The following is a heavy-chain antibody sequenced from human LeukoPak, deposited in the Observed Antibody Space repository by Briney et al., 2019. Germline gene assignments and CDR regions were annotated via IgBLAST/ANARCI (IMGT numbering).Heavy chain of an antibody. Sequence: GGSLRLSCAASGFSFSNFAMSWVRQAPGKGLRWVSTISGSGASTFYLDSVRGRFTISRDNSKNTPYLQMNSLRAEDTALYYCAKDRSMVAATSAFDMWGQGTMVTVSS. D-gene: IGHD2-15*01. J-gene: IGHJ3*02. V-gene: IGHV3-23*01. CDR1: GFSFSNFA. CDR3: AKDRSMVAATSAFDM. CDR2: ISGSGAST.